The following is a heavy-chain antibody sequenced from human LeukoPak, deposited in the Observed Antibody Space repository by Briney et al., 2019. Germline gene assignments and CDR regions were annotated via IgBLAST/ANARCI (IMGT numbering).Heavy chain of an antibody. J-gene: IGHJ5*02. Sequence: KHSQTLSLTCAISGDSVSSNSVTWNWIRRSPSRGLEWLGRTYYRSTWYNDYAVSVRGRITVNPGTSKNQFSLHLNSVTPEDTAVYYCARRLTQYDCFDPWGQGILVTVSS. D-gene: IGHD2-2*01. CDR3: ARRLTQYDCFDP. CDR2: TYYRSTWYN. CDR1: GDSVSSNSVT. V-gene: IGHV6-1*01.